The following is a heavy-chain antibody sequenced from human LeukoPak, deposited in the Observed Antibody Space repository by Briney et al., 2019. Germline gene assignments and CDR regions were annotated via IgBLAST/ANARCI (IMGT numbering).Heavy chain of an antibody. CDR3: ARETDSYDAFDI. Sequence: GGSLRLSCAASGFTFSGYAMSWVRQAPGKGLEWVSYISSSGSTIYYADSVKGRFTISRDNAKNSLYLQMNSLRAEDTAVYYCARETDSYDAFDIWGQGTIVTVSS. V-gene: IGHV3-48*03. CDR2: ISSSGSTI. J-gene: IGHJ3*02. D-gene: IGHD5-18*01. CDR1: GFTFSGYA.